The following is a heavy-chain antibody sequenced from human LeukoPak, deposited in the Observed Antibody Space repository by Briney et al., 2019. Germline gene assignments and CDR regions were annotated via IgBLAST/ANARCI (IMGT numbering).Heavy chain of an antibody. CDR1: GGTFSSYA. CDR3: ARGETTGFYYFDY. D-gene: IGHD4-17*01. Sequence: GASVKVSCKASGGTFSSYAISWVRQAPGQGLEWMGGIIPIFGTANYAQKFQGRVTITTDESTSTAYMELSSLRSEDTAVNYCARGETTGFYYFDYWGQGTLVTVSS. J-gene: IGHJ4*02. CDR2: IIPIFGTA. V-gene: IGHV1-69*05.